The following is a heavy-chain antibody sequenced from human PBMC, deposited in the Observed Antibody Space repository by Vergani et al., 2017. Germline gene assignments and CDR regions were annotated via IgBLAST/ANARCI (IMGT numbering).Heavy chain of an antibody. V-gene: IGHV3-21*01. J-gene: IGHJ6*02. CDR3: ARDLGYCSSTSCRETYYYYGMDV. CDR1: GFTFSSYS. Sequence: EVQLVESGGGLVKPGGSLRLSCAASGFTFSSYSMNWVRQAPGKGLEWVSSISSSSSYIYYADSVKGRFTISRDNAKNSLYLQMNSLRAEDTAVYYCARDLGYCSSTSCRETYYYYGMDVWGQGTTVTVSS. CDR2: ISSSSSYI. D-gene: IGHD2-2*01.